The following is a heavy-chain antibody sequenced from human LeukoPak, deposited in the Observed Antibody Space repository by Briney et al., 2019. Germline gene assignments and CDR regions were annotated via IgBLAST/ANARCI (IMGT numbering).Heavy chain of an antibody. V-gene: IGHV4-61*02. J-gene: IGHJ4*02. D-gene: IGHD3-10*01. CDR1: GGSISSGSYY. CDR2: IYTSGST. Sequence: PSQTLSLTCTVSGGSISSGSYYWSWIRQPPGKGLEWIGRIYTSGSTNYNPSLKSRVTISVDTSKNQFSLKLSSVTAADTAVYYCATVGGLWFGSYWGQGTLVTVSS. CDR3: ATVGGLWFGSY.